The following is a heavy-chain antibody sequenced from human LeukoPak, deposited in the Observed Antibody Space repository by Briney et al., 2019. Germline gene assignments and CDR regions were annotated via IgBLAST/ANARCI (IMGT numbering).Heavy chain of an antibody. D-gene: IGHD1-26*01. CDR1: GYTFTGYY. J-gene: IGHJ4*02. Sequence: VASVKVSCKASGYTFTGYYIHWVRQAPGQGLEWMGWNKPNSGGTNYAQKFQGRVTMTRDTSISTAYMELSRLRSDDTAVYYCARGSIVGATFDYFDYWGQGTLVTVSS. CDR2: NKPNSGGT. CDR3: ARGSIVGATFDYFDY. V-gene: IGHV1-2*02.